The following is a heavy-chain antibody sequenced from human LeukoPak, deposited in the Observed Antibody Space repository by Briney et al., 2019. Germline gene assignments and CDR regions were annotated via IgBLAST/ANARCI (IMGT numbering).Heavy chain of an antibody. J-gene: IGHJ4*02. CDR3: VSRSFQERNAWNPDRD. CDR2: RKQDGSEK. D-gene: IGHD1-1*01. Sequence: NRKQDGSEKYYVDSVKGRFTISRDNAKKSLSLQMNSLTAEDTAVYYCVSRSFQERNAWNPDRDWGQGTLVTVSS. V-gene: IGHV3-7*01.